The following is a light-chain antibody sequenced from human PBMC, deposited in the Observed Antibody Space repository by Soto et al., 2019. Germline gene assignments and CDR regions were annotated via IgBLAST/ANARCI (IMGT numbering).Light chain of an antibody. CDR2: TAS. V-gene: IGKV1-6*01. Sequence: IQMTQSPSTLSASVGDRVTITCQASEDISKYLNWYQQKPGKAPNLLIYTASTLQSGVPSRFSGSGSGTDFTLTISSLQPEDFATYYCIQDYNYPLTFGGGTKVDIK. CDR3: IQDYNYPLT. J-gene: IGKJ4*01. CDR1: EDISKY.